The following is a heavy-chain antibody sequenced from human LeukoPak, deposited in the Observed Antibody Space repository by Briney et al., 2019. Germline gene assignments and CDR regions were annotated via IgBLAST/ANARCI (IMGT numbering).Heavy chain of an antibody. CDR3: ARTADSI. CDR2: ISYDGSNK. CDR1: GFTFSSYA. D-gene: IGHD2-21*02. V-gene: IGHV3-30-3*01. J-gene: IGHJ2*01. Sequence: HPGRSLRLSCAASGFTFSSYAMHWVRQAPGKGLEWVAVISYDGSNKYYADSVKGRFTISRDNSKNTLYLQMNSLTDDDTAVYYCARTADSIWGRGTLVTVSS.